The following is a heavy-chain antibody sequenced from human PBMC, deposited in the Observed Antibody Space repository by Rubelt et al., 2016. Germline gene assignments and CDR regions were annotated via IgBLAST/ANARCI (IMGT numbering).Heavy chain of an antibody. D-gene: IGHD5-24*01. V-gene: IGHV4-34*01. J-gene: IGHJ4*02. CDR3: ARVSDGYNVGIVDY. CDR1: GGSFSGYY. CDR2: INHSGST. Sequence: QVQLQQWGAGLLKPSETLSLTCAVYGGSFSGYYWSWIRQPPGKGLEWIGEINHSGSTNYNPSLKSRVTISVDTSKNQFSLKLSSVTAADTAVYYCARVSDGYNVGIVDYWGQGTLVTVSS.